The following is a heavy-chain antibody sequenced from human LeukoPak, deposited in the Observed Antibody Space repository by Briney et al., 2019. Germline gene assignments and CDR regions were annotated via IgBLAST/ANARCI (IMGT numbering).Heavy chain of an antibody. CDR1: GYTFSDYY. CDR3: ARVGSSGWYVHPTLDY. Sequence: ASVKVSCKASGYTFSDYYIHWVRQAPGQGLEWMAWINPSNGDTNYAQKFQGRVTMTRDTSISTVYMELTRLISDDTAVYYCARVGSSGWYVHPTLDYWGQGTLVTVSP. D-gene: IGHD6-19*01. CDR2: INPSNGDT. J-gene: IGHJ4*02. V-gene: IGHV1-2*02.